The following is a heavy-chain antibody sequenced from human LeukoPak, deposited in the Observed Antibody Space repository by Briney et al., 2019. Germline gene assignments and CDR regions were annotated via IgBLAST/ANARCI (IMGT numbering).Heavy chain of an antibody. V-gene: IGHV3-48*01. D-gene: IGHD1-7*01. Sequence: GGSLRLSCAASVFTFSSYSMNWVRQAPGKGLEWGSYISSSSSTIYYADSVKGRFTISRDNAQNSLYLQMNSLRAEDTAVYYCARDELGGAFDIWGQGTMVTVSS. CDR1: VFTFSSYS. J-gene: IGHJ3*02. CDR3: ARDELGGAFDI. CDR2: ISSSSSTI.